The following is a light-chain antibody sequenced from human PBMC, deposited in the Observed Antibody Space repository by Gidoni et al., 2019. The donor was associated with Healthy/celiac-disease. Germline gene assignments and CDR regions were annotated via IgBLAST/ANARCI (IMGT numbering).Light chain of an antibody. CDR1: NSISSY. Sequence: DIQINQSPSSLSASVGGRVTIPCRASNSISSYLNWYQQQPGKAPKLLIYAASSLQSGVPSRFSGSGSGTDFTLTISSLQPEDFATYYCQQSYSTPLTFGGGTKVEIK. J-gene: IGKJ4*01. V-gene: IGKV1-39*01. CDR2: AAS. CDR3: QQSYSTPLT.